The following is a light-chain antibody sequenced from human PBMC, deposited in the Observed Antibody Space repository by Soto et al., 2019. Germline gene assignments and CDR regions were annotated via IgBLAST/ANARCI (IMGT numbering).Light chain of an antibody. CDR2: GNS. CDR3: QSYDSSLSVRYV. Sequence: QSVLTQPPSVSGAPGQRVTISCTGSSSNIGAGYDVHWYQQLPGTAPKLLIYGNSNRPSGVPDRFSGSKSGTSASLAITGLQAEDEADYYYQSYDSSLSVRYVFGTGTKVTVL. J-gene: IGLJ1*01. CDR1: SSNIGAGYD. V-gene: IGLV1-40*01.